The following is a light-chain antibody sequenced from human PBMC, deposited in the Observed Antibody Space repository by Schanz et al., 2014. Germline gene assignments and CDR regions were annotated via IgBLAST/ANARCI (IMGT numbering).Light chain of an antibody. CDR1: SSNIGSNT. Sequence: QSVLTQPPSASGTPGQRVTISCSGSSSNIGSNTVNWYQQLPGTAPKLLIYSNNQRPSGVPDRFSGSKSGNTASLTVSGLQAEDEADYYCSSYGGSNNVMFGGGTKLTVL. V-gene: IGLV1-44*01. J-gene: IGLJ3*02. CDR2: SNN. CDR3: SSYGGSNNVM.